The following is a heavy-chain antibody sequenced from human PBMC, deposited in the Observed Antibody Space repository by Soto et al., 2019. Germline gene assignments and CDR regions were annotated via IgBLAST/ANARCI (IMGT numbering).Heavy chain of an antibody. CDR2: IYTSGTT. CDR3: AREGASGFGMDV. J-gene: IGHJ6*02. V-gene: IGHV4-4*07. D-gene: IGHD1-26*01. CDR1: GGSIRSYY. Sequence: SETLSLTCTVSGGSIRSYYWSWIRQPAGKALEWVGRIYTSGTTNYNPSLKSRVTILLDTSKNQFSLKLSSVTAADTAVYYCAREGASGFGMDVWGQGTTVTVSS.